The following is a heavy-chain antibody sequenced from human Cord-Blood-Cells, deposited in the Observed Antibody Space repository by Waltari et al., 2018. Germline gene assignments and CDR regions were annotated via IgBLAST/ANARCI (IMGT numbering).Heavy chain of an antibody. CDR2: ISSSSSYI. J-gene: IGHJ4*02. Sequence: LEWVSSISSSSSYIYYADSVKGRFTISRDNAKNSLYLQMNSLRAEDTAVYYCARAAHHPWFRESLPFDYWGQGTLVTVSS. V-gene: IGHV3-21*01. CDR3: ARAAHHPWFRESLPFDY. D-gene: IGHD3-10*01.